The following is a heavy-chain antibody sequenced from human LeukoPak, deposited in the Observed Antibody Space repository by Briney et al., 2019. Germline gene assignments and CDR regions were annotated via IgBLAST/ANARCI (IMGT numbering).Heavy chain of an antibody. V-gene: IGHV1-46*01. D-gene: IGHD5-18*01. CDR3: ASSPGDTAMLHDY. Sequence: AASVKVSCKASGYTFTSYYMHWVRQAPGQGLEWMGIINPSGGSTSYAQKFQGRVTMTRDMSTSTVYMELSSLRSEDTAVYYCASSPGDTAMLHDYWGQGTLVTVSS. CDR2: INPSGGST. CDR1: GYTFTSYY. J-gene: IGHJ4*02.